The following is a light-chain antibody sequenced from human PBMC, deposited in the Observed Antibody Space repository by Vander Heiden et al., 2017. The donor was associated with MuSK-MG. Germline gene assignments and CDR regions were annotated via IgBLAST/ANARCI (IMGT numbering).Light chain of an antibody. CDR3: QQLNSYPRT. J-gene: IGKJ3*01. CDR2: AES. V-gene: IGKV1-9*01. CDR1: QCISSY. Sequence: DIQLTQSPSFLSASVADRVTITRRPSQCISSYLGCYQQKPGKATKLLNYAESTLQSGVPSRCSDRGSGTEFTITISGLQPEDFANYYCQQLNSYPRTFGHGTKVDIK.